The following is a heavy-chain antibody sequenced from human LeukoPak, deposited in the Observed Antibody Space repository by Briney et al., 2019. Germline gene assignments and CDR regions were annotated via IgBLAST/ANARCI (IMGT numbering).Heavy chain of an antibody. CDR1: GYTFTGYY. CDR3: ARGSSRWLQPAPDY. J-gene: IGHJ4*02. D-gene: IGHD5-24*01. CDR2: INPNSGGT. V-gene: IGHV1-2*02. Sequence: GASVKVSCKASGYTFTGYYMHWVRQAPGQGLEWVGWINPNSGGTNYAQKFQGRVTMTRDTSISTAYMELSRLRSDDTAVYYCARGSSRWLQPAPDYWGQGTLVTVSS.